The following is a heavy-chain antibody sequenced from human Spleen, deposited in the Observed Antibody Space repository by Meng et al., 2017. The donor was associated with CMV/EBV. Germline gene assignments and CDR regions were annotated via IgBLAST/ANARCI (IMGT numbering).Heavy chain of an antibody. V-gene: IGHV3-53*01. CDR2: MYSGRSM. CDR3: AKVGDGDFGVTTTHPYYFAY. Sequence: IRNYMSCVRQAPGKAVEWVAIMYSGRSMHCTDSVKGRFTISSDNSMNTVYLKLNSLRAEDRAGYYCAKVGDGDFGVTTTHPYYFAYWGQGTLVTVSS. J-gene: IGHJ4*02. CDR1: IRNY. D-gene: IGHD3-3*01.